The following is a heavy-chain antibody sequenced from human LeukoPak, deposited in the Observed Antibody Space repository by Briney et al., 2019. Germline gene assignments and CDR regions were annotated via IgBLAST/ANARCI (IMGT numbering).Heavy chain of an antibody. Sequence: SETLSLTCSVSGYSISSGYYWGWIRQPPGKGLEWIGSIYHSGSTYYNASLKSRVTISVDTSKNHFSLKVNSVTAADTAVYYCARGGATIFGVVISSYYMDVWGKGTTVTVSS. J-gene: IGHJ6*03. CDR3: ARGGATIFGVVISSYYMDV. D-gene: IGHD3-3*01. CDR1: GYSISSGYY. CDR2: IYHSGST. V-gene: IGHV4-38-2*02.